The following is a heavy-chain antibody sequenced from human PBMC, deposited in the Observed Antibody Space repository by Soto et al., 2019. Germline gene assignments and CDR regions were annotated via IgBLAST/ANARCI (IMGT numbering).Heavy chain of an antibody. CDR2: ISDTGTT. CDR3: ARHNHYYEGAGPVTH. D-gene: IGHD3-10*01. V-gene: IGHV4-31*02. Sequence: TLSLTWSVAGGYSSSGDYFWSWFRQHPGRGLEWIGYISDTGTTYNNPSLQSRVTLSVDTSENQFSLKLIYVTAADTDVYYCARHNHYYEGAGPVTHWGQGTLVTVSS. J-gene: IGHJ4*02. CDR1: GGYSSSGDYF.